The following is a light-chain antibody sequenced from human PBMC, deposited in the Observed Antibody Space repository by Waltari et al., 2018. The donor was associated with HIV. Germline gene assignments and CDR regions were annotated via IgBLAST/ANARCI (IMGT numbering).Light chain of an antibody. V-gene: IGKV3-11*01. CDR2: DES. J-gene: IGKJ5*01. CDR1: QSVSSF. CDR3: QEYSSWPPIT. Sequence: EIVLTQSPATLSLSPGERATLSCRATQSVSSFLAWYQHQPGQAPRLLIYDESNRATGIPARFTGSGSGTDFPLTLSSLEPEDFAAYYCQEYSSWPPITFGQGTRLEIK.